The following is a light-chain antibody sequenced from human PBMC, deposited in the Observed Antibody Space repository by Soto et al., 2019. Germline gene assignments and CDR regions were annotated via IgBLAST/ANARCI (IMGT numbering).Light chain of an antibody. CDR1: QSVSSY. V-gene: IGKV3-11*01. CDR3: QQRVNWPT. CDR2: DAS. J-gene: IGKJ5*01. Sequence: EIVLTQSQATLSLSPGERATLSCRASQSVSSYLAWYQQKPGQAPRLLIYDASNRATGIPARFSGSGSGTDFTLTISSLEPEDFAVYYCQQRVNWPTFGQGTRLAIK.